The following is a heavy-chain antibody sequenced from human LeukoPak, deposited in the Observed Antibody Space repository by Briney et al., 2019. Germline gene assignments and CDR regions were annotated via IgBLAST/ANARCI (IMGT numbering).Heavy chain of an antibody. V-gene: IGHV3-30*02. Sequence: GGSLRLSCAASGFTFSSYGMHWVRQAPGKGLEWVAFIRYDGSNKYYADSMKGRFTISRDNSKNTLYLQMNSLRAEDTAVYYCAKEPVYSGYHFDYWGQGTLVTVSS. D-gene: IGHD5-12*01. CDR1: GFTFSSYG. J-gene: IGHJ4*02. CDR2: IRYDGSNK. CDR3: AKEPVYSGYHFDY.